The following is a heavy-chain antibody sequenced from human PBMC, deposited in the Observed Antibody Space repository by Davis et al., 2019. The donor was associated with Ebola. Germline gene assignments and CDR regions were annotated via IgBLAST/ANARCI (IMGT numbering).Heavy chain of an antibody. V-gene: IGHV1-3*01. CDR3: ARSGASNWFDP. D-gene: IGHD3-10*01. CDR2: INAGNGNT. Sequence: AASVKVSCKASGYTFTSYAMHWVRQAPGQRLEWMGWINAGNGNTKYSQKFQGRVTITRDTSASTAYMELSSLRSEDTAVYYCARSGASNWFDPWGQGTLVTVSS. J-gene: IGHJ5*02. CDR1: GYTFTSYA.